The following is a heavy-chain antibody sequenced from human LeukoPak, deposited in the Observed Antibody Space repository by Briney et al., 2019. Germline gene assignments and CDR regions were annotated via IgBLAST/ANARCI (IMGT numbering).Heavy chain of an antibody. CDR1: GFTFSSYA. CDR2: ISGSGGST. V-gene: IGHV3-23*01. D-gene: IGHD2-2*01. CDR3: AKQRVVVVPAAMSHDY. J-gene: IGHJ4*02. Sequence: PGGSLRLSCAASGFTFSSYAVSWVRQAPGKGLEWVSAISGSGGSTYYADSVKGRFTISRDNSKNTLYLQMNSLRAEDTAVYYCAKQRVVVVPAAMSHDYWGQGTLVTVSS.